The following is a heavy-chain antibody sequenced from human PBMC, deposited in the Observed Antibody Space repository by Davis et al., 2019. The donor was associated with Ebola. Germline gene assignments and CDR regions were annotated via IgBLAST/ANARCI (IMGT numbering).Heavy chain of an antibody. CDR1: GYTFSSYG. J-gene: IGHJ4*02. V-gene: IGHV1-18*04. D-gene: IGHD3-3*01. CDR2: ISAYNGNT. Sequence: AASVKVSCMASGYTFSSYGISWVRQAPGQGLEWMGWISAYNGNTNYAQNLQGRVTMTTDTSTSTAYMELRSLRSDDTAVYYCASVTWSNHDDFDYWGQGTLVTVSS. CDR3: ASVTWSNHDDFDY.